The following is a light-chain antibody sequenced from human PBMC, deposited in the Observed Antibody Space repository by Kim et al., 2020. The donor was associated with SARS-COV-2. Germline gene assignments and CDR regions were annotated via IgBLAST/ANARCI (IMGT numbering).Light chain of an antibody. CDR3: QQYKNWPYT. CDR2: GAF. CDR1: QSVSSN. J-gene: IGKJ2*01. Sequence: EIVMTQSPTLSVSPGERATLSCRASQSVSSNLAWYQQKPGQAPRLLIYGAFTRATGIPARFSGSGSGTEFTLTINSLQSEDFAVYYCQQYKNWPYTFGQGTKLEI. V-gene: IGKV3-15*01.